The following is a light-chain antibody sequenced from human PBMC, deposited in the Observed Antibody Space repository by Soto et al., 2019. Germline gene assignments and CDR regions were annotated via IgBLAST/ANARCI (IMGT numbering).Light chain of an antibody. J-gene: IGKJ4*01. CDR1: QSLLHSNGNNY. V-gene: IGKV2-28*01. Sequence: DIVMTQSPVSLPVTPGEPASISCRSSQSLLHSNGNNYVDWYVQRPGQSTQLLIYLGSNQAPNVLSRISGSGKGTDVTLRISRMEADDLGVYYCMQGLQSLSFGGGTKLDIK. CDR3: MQGLQSLS. CDR2: LGS.